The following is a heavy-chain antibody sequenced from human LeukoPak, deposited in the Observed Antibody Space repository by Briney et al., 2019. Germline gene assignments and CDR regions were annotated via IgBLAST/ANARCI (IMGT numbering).Heavy chain of an antibody. CDR2: INHSGRT. V-gene: IGHV4-34*01. CDR3: ATLPYYSDSSGHYLGEHYFDY. D-gene: IGHD3-22*01. J-gene: IGHJ4*02. CDR1: GGSFSGYY. Sequence: SDTLSLTCAVYGGSFSGYYWSGIRQPPGKGLEWVGEINHSGRTNYNPSVTSRVTISVDTSTNQSSPRLSSVIAADTAGYYCATLPYYSDSSGHYLGEHYFDYWGQGTLVTVSP.